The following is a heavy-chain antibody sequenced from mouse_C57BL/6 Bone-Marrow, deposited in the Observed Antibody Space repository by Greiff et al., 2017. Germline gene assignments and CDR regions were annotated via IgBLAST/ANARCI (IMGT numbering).Heavy chain of an antibody. D-gene: IGHD1-1*01. CDR2: INPNNGGT. V-gene: IGHV1-22*01. CDR3: ARTEITTVVGYFDY. CDR1: GYTFTDYN. Sequence: EVQLKQSGPELVKPGASVKMSCKASGYTFTDYNMHWVKQSHGKSLEWIGYINPNNGGTSYNQKFKGKATLTVNKSSSTAYMELRSLTSEDSAVYYCARTEITTVVGYFDYWGQGTTLTVSS. J-gene: IGHJ2*01.